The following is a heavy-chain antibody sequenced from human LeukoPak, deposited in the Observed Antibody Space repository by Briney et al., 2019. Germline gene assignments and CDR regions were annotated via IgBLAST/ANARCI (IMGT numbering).Heavy chain of an antibody. J-gene: IGHJ4*02. CDR1: GGSISSSSYY. V-gene: IGHV4-39*07. Sequence: PSETLSLTWTVSGGSISSSSYYWGWIRQPPGKGLEWIGSIYYSGSTNYNPSLKSRVTISVDTSKNQFSLKLSSVTAADTAVYYCARSNVPGYYYDSSGSPLGYWGQGTLVTVSS. CDR3: ARSNVPGYYYDSSGSPLGY. D-gene: IGHD3-22*01. CDR2: IYYSGST.